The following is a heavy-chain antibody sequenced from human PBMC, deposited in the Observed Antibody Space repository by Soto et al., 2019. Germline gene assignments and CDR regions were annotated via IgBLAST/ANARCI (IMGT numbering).Heavy chain of an antibody. CDR1: GGSISSNGFGNC. J-gene: IGHJ6*03. CDR3: XXXXXXXXXXXXXYYYMDV. Sequence: QVQLQESGPGLVKASQTLSLTCTVSGGSISSNGFGNCWSWIRQLPGKGLEWIGYIYHSGSTYYNPPLESXVXXXXXXSXXXXXXXXXXXXXXXXXXXXXXXXXXXXXXXXXXYYYMDVWGKGTTVTVSS. V-gene: IGHV4-30-4*01. CDR2: IYHSGST.